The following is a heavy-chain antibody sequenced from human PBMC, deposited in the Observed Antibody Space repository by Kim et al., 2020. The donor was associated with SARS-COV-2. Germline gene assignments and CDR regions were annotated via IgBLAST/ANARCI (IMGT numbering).Heavy chain of an antibody. J-gene: IGHJ5*02. V-gene: IGHV4-59*08. Sequence: SETLSLTCSVSGGSINSYYWGWIRQSPGKGLEWIGSIYYSGSANYNPSLKSRVTISVDKSKNHFSLTLSSVTAADTAVYFCARQTKTLRSFDWLPNCFDP. CDR2: IYYSGSA. D-gene: IGHD3-9*01. CDR1: GGSINSYY. CDR3: ARQTKTLRSFDWLPNCFDP.